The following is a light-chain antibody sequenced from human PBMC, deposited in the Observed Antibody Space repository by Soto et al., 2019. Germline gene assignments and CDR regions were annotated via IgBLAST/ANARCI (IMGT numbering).Light chain of an antibody. CDR1: SGRIASNY. J-gene: IGLJ2*01. CDR3: QSYDSSHVV. Sequence: NFMLTQPHSVSESPGKTVTISCTGSSGRIASNYVQWYQQRPGSAPTTVIYADDQRPSGVPDLFSGSIDSSSNSASLTISGLRNEDEADYYCQSYDSSHVVFGGGTKLTVL. V-gene: IGLV6-57*02. CDR2: ADD.